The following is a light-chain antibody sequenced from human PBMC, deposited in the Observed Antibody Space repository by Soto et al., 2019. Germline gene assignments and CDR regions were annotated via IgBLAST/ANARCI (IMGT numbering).Light chain of an antibody. CDR1: SSDVGGYND. J-gene: IGLJ2*01. CDR3: SSYAGSNNLV. Sequence: QSALTQPPSASGSPGQSGTISCTGTSSDVGGYNDVSWYQQHPGKAPKLMIYEVIKRPSGVPDRFSGSKSGNTASLTVSGLQAEDEADYYCSSYAGSNNLVFGGGTKLTVL. V-gene: IGLV2-8*01. CDR2: EVI.